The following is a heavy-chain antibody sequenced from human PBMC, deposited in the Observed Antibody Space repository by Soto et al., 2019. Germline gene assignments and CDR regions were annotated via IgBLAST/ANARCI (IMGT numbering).Heavy chain of an antibody. CDR3: ARVMTGTHTFDC. V-gene: IGHV4-59*11. D-gene: IGHD1-7*01. CDR2: LYYSGST. Sequence: SETLSLTCTVSGGSISSHYWSWIRQPPGKGLEWIGYLYYSGSTNYNPSLKSRVTISVDTSKNQFSLKLSSVTAADTAVYYCARVMTGTHTFDCWGQGTLVTVS. J-gene: IGHJ4*02. CDR1: GGSISSHY.